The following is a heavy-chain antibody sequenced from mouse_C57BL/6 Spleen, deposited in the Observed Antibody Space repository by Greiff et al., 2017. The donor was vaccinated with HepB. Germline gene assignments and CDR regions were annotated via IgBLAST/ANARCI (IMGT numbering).Heavy chain of an antibody. J-gene: IGHJ3*01. CDR2: IYPGSGST. CDR1: GYTFTSYW. CDR3: AVVYYGSSYGGFAY. Sequence: QVQLQQPGAELVKPGASVKMSCKASGYTFTSYWITWVKQRPGQGLEWIGDIYPGSGSTNYNEKFKSKATLTVDTSSSTADMQLSSLTSEDSAVYYCAVVYYGSSYGGFAYWGQGTLVTVSA. D-gene: IGHD1-1*01. V-gene: IGHV1-55*01.